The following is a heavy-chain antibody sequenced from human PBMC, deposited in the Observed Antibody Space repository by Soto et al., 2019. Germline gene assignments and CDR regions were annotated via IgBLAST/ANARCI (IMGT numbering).Heavy chain of an antibody. Sequence: QVQLVQSGAEVKKPGSSAKVSCKASGGTFSSHTVSWVRQAPGQGLEWMGGIIPMLGTANYAQKFQGRVTIIADKSTSTAYMELSSLRSEDTAVYYCACEGYQLLFSRYYYYYGVDVWGQGTTVTVSS. CDR3: ACEGYQLLFSRYYYYYGVDV. CDR2: IIPMLGTA. CDR1: GGTFSSHT. V-gene: IGHV1-69*06. D-gene: IGHD2-2*01. J-gene: IGHJ6*02.